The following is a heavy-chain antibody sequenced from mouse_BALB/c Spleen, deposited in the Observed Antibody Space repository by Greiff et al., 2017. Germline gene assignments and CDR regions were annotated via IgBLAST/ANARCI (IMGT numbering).Heavy chain of an antibody. CDR2: IWAGGST. D-gene: IGHD2-4*01. CDR3: AREESTMITRFAY. CDR1: GFSLTSYG. Sequence: VHLVESGPGLVAPSQSLSITCTVSGFSLTSYGVHWVRQPPGKGLEWLGVIWAGGSTNYNSALMSRLSISKDNSKSQVFLKMNSLQTDDTAMYYCAREESTMITRFAYWGQGTLVTVSA. J-gene: IGHJ3*01. V-gene: IGHV2-9*02.